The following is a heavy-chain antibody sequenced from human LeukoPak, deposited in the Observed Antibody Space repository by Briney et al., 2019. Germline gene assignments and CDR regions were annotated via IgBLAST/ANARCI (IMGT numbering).Heavy chain of an antibody. D-gene: IGHD5-18*01. V-gene: IGHV4-34*01. J-gene: IGHJ4*02. CDR3: ARDYTALDY. CDR1: GGSFSGYY. CDR2: IHYSGSA. Sequence: SETLSLTCAVYGGSFSGYYWTWIRQPPGKGLEWIGEIHYSGSATYNPSLKSRVTISVDTSKNQFSLKLSSVTAADTAVYYCARDYTALDYWGQGTLVTVSS.